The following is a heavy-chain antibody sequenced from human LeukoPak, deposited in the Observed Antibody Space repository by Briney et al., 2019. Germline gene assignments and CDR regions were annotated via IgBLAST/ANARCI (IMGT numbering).Heavy chain of an antibody. CDR1: GYTFTIYG. V-gene: IGHV1-18*01. D-gene: IGHD3-3*01. J-gene: IGHJ4*02. Sequence: ASVKVSCKASGYTFTIYGISWVRQAPGQGLEWMGWISAYNGNTNYAQKLQGRVTMTTDTSTSTAYMELRSLRSDDTAVYYCARVETMYDFWSGYYPSKLYYFDYWGQGTLVTVSS. CDR2: ISAYNGNT. CDR3: ARVETMYDFWSGYYPSKLYYFDY.